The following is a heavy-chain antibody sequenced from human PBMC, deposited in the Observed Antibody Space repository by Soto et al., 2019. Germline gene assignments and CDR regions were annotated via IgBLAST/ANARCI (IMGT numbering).Heavy chain of an antibody. CDR3: AKGQRSRRYYFDF. J-gene: IGHJ4*02. Sequence: EVQLLESGGGLVQPGGSLRLSCAASGFTFSSCAMSWVRQAPGKGLEWVSTISGSGDTTYFADSVKGQFTISRDNSKDTLYLKMSSLRAEDTALYYCAKGQRSRRYYFDFWGQGTLVTVSS. CDR1: GFTFSSCA. V-gene: IGHV3-23*01. CDR2: ISGSGDTT.